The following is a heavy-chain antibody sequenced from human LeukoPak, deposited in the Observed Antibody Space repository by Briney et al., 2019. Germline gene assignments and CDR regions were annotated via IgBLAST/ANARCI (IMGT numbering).Heavy chain of an antibody. D-gene: IGHD6-6*01. CDR1: GYTFTGYY. J-gene: IGHJ4*02. CDR2: INPNSGGT. CDR3: ARGIYFSSSDY. Sequence: ASVKVSCKASGYTFTGYYMHWVRQAPGQGLEWMGWINPNSGGTNYAQKFQGRVTLTRNTSISTAYMELSSLGSEDTAMFFCARGIYFSSSDYWGQGTLVTVSS. V-gene: IGHV1-2*02.